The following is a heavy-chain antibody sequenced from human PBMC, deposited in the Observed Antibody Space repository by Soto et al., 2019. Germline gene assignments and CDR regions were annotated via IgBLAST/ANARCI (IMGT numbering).Heavy chain of an antibody. CDR2: ISYDGSNK. CDR3: ARDLAANYFDY. Sequence: QVQLVESGGGVVQPGRSLRLSCAASGFTFSSYAMHWVRQAPGKGLEWVAVISYDGSNKYYADSVKGRFTISRDNSKNTLYLQVNSLRAEDTAVYYGARDLAANYFDYWGQGTLVTVSS. CDR1: GFTFSSYA. V-gene: IGHV3-30-3*01. D-gene: IGHD6-13*01. J-gene: IGHJ4*02.